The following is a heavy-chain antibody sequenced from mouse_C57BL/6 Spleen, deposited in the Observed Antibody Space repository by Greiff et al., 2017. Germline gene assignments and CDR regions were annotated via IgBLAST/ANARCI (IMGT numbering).Heavy chain of an antibody. V-gene: IGHV5-4*01. Sequence: EVHLVESGGGLVKPGGSLKLSCAASGFTFSSSAMSWVRQTPDKRLEWVATISDGGSYTYYPDNLKGRFTITRDNAKNNLYLQMSHLKSEDTAMYYCAREGAGSSPVYFDYWGQGTTLTVSS. J-gene: IGHJ2*01. CDR2: ISDGGSYT. CDR3: AREGAGSSPVYFDY. D-gene: IGHD1-1*01. CDR1: GFTFSSSA.